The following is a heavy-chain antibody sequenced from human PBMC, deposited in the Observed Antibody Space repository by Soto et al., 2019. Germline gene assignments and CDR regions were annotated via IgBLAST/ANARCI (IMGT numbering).Heavy chain of an antibody. V-gene: IGHV1-8*01. J-gene: IGHJ4*02. D-gene: IGHD2-2*01. CDR2: MNPNSGNT. Sequence: ASVKVSCKASGYTFTSYDINWVRQATGQGLEWMGWMNPNSGNTGYAQKFQGRVTMTRNTSISTAYMELSSLRSEDTAVYYCARAPSKRYCSSTSCSYYLDYWGQGTLVTVSS. CDR3: ARAPSKRYCSSTSCSYYLDY. CDR1: GYTFTSYD.